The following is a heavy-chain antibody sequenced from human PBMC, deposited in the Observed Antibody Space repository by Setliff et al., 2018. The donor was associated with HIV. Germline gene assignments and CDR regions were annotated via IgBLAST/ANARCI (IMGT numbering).Heavy chain of an antibody. Sequence: ASVKVSCKASGYTFIGHYIHWVRQAPGQGLEWMGWINPNSGDTKYAQKFQDRVSLTRDTTLSTAYMELSSLTSDDTAIYYCARDMFEIWERSLAKGDEFDPWGQGSLVTVSS. V-gene: IGHV1-2*02. CDR3: ARDMFEIWERSLAKGDEFDP. CDR2: INPNSGDT. CDR1: GYTFIGHY. D-gene: IGHD3-10*02. J-gene: IGHJ5*02.